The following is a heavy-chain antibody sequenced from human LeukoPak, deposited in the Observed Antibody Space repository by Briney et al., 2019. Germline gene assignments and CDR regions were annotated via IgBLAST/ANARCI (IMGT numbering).Heavy chain of an antibody. V-gene: IGHV4-59*13. Sequence: SETLSLTCTVSGASFSSYYWNWIRQSPGKGLEWLGNIHYRGTTNYNPSLKNRVTLSLDTSKSQFVLKVTSVTAADTAVYYCARDEHGDFQGFDYWGQRTRVTVSS. J-gene: IGHJ4*02. CDR2: IHYRGTT. D-gene: IGHD4-17*01. CDR1: GASFSSYY. CDR3: ARDEHGDFQGFDY.